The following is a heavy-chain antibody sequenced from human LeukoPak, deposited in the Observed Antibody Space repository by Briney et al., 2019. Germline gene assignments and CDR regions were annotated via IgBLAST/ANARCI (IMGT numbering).Heavy chain of an antibody. V-gene: IGHV3-23*01. Sequence: GGSLRLSCVASGFTLSSQAMSWVRQAPGKGLEWVSVISGTSDSTYYADSVKGRFTISRDNAKNSLYLQMNSLRAEDTAVYYCASGVMSSSWYFGWFDPWGQGTLVTVSS. CDR1: GFTLSSQA. D-gene: IGHD6-13*01. CDR3: ASGVMSSSWYFGWFDP. CDR2: ISGTSDST. J-gene: IGHJ5*02.